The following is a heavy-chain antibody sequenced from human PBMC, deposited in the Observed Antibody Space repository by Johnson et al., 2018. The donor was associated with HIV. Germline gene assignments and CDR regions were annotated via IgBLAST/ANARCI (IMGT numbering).Heavy chain of an antibody. CDR3: ASEVRGVLDI. CDR2: IYSGGST. D-gene: IGHD3-10*01. J-gene: IGHJ3*02. Sequence: VQLVESGGDLVQPGGSLRLSCVASGFTFSSCAMSWVRQAPGKGLEWVSGIYSGGSTYYADSVKGRFTISRDNSKNTLYLQMNSLRVEDTAVYYCASEVRGVLDIWGQGTMVTVSS. CDR1: GFTFSSCA. V-gene: IGHV3-66*01.